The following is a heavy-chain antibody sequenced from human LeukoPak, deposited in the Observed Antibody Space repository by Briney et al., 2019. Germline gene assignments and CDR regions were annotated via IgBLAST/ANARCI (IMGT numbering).Heavy chain of an antibody. CDR3: AAETAMVNPLDY. V-gene: IGHV3-21*05. D-gene: IGHD5-18*01. J-gene: IGHJ4*02. Sequence: GGSLRLSCAASGFTFSSYSMNWVRQAPGKGLEWVSYISSSSSYIYYADSVKGRFTISRDNAKNSLYLQMNSLRAEDTAVYYCAAETAMVNPLDYWGQGTLVTVSS. CDR2: ISSSSSYI. CDR1: GFTFSSYS.